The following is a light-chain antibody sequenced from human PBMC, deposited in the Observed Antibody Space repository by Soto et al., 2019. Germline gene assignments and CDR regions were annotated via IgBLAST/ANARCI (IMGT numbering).Light chain of an antibody. CDR1: QSVSSSF. V-gene: IGKV3-20*01. CDR2: GAS. Sequence: EIVLTQSPGTLSLSPGERATLSCRASQSVSSSFLAWYQQKPGQAPRLLIYGASTRATGIPDRFSGSGSGTDFTLTISRREPEDFAVYSCQQYDSSPWTFGQGTKVEIK. CDR3: QQYDSSPWT. J-gene: IGKJ1*01.